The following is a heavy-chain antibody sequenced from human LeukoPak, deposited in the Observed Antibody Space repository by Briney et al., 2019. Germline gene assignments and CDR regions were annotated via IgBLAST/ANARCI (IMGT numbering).Heavy chain of an antibody. V-gene: IGHV4-59*01. CDR2: IYYSGST. CDR3: AREKYGDYSPLFDP. D-gene: IGHD4-17*01. CDR1: GGSISSYY. Sequence: SETLSLTCTVSGGSISSYYWSWIRQPPGKGLEWIGYIYYSGSTNYNPSLKSRVTISVDTSKNQFSLKLSSVTAADTVVYYCAREKYGDYSPLFDPWGQGTLVTVSS. J-gene: IGHJ5*02.